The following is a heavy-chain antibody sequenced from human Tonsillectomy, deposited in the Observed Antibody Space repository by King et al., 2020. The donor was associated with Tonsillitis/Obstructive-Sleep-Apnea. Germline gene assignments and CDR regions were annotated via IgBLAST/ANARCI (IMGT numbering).Heavy chain of an antibody. CDR2: IYYSGST. D-gene: IGHD2/OR15-2a*01. CDR1: GGSISSYY. Sequence: QLQESGPGLVKPSETLSLTCTVSGGSISSYYWSWIRQPQGRGLEWIGYIYYSGSTNYNPSLKSRVTISVDPSKNQFSLKLSSVPAADTAVYYCARMEYRAGNAFDIWGQGTMVTVSS. J-gene: IGHJ3*02. V-gene: IGHV4-59*01. CDR3: ARMEYRAGNAFDI.